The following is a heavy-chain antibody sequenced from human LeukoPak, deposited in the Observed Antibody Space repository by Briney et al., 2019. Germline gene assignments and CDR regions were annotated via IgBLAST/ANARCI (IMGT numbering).Heavy chain of an antibody. D-gene: IGHD3-3*01. CDR3: ARDVPGPYYDFWSGYPDY. CDR2: INPNSGGT. Sequence: ASVKVSCKASGYTFTGYYMHWVRQAPGQGLEWMGWINPNSGGTNYAQKFQGRVTMTRDTSISTAYMELSRLRSDDTAVYYCARDVPGPYYDFWSGYPDYWGQGTLVTVSS. V-gene: IGHV1-2*02. J-gene: IGHJ4*02. CDR1: GYTFTGYY.